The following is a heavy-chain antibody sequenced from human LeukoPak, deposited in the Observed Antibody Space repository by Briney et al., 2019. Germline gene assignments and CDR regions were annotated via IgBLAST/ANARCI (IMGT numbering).Heavy chain of an antibody. CDR3: ARDLGTTGGITGNWFDP. CDR2: INAGNGNT. J-gene: IGHJ5*02. D-gene: IGHD1-14*01. CDR1: GYTFTSYA. Sequence: ASVKVSCKASGYTFTSYAMHWVRQAPGQRLEWMGWINAGNGNTKYSQKFQGRVTITRDTSASTAYMELSSLRSEDTAVYYCARDLGTTGGITGNWFDPWGQGTLVTVSS. V-gene: IGHV1-3*01.